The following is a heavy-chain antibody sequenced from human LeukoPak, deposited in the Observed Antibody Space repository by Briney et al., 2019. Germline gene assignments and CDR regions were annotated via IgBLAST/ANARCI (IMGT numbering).Heavy chain of an antibody. CDR3: ARGETSSYDY. CDR2: IYSGGNT. D-gene: IGHD2-2*01. Sequence: GGSLRLSCAAFGFSFSGYGFHWVRQAPGKGLEWVSVIYSGGNTYYADSVKGRFTISRDNSKNTVYLQMNSLRAEDTAVYYCARGETSSYDYWGQGTLVTVSS. CDR1: GFSFSGYG. J-gene: IGHJ4*02. V-gene: IGHV3-NL1*01.